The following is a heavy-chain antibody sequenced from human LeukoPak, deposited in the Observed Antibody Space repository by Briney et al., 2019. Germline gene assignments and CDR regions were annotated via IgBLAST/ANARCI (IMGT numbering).Heavy chain of an antibody. CDR1: GFTFSRYN. J-gene: IGHJ4*02. CDR3: ARDGITMRILEY. V-gene: IGHV3-21*01. Sequence: GGSLRPSCAASGFTFSRYNMNWVRQAPGKGLEWVSSITSSSIYIYYADSMKGRFTISRDNAKNSLYLQMDSLRAEDTAVYYCARDGITMRILEYWGQGTLVTVSS. CDR2: ITSSSIYI. D-gene: IGHD3-10*01.